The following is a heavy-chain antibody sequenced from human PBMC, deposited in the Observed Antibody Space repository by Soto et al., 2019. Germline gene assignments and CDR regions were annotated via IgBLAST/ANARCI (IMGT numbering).Heavy chain of an antibody. V-gene: IGHV4-31*03. CDR2: IYYSGST. CDR1: GGSISSGGYY. J-gene: IGHJ4*02. CDR3: ARDFDGNSFDY. Sequence: ASETLSLTCTVSGGSISSGGYYWSWIRQHPGKGLEWIGYIYYSGSTYYNPSLKSRVTISVDTSKNQFSLKLSSVTAADTAVYYCARDFDGNSFDYWGQGTLVTAPQ. D-gene: IGHD4-17*01.